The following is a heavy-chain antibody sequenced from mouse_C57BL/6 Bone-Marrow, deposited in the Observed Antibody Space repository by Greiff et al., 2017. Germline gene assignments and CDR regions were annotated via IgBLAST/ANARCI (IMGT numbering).Heavy chain of an antibody. V-gene: IGHV1-64*01. D-gene: IGHD1-1*01. Sequence: VQLQQPGAELVKPGASVTLSCTASGSTFTSYWMHWVTQRPGPGLEWIGMIHPPRGSTNYNEKFTSKATRTVAKSSSTAYMQRSSLTSEDAAVYYCAREILRSCDDWGQGTTLTVSS. CDR3: AREILRSCDD. J-gene: IGHJ2*01. CDR1: GSTFTSYW. CDR2: IHPPRGST.